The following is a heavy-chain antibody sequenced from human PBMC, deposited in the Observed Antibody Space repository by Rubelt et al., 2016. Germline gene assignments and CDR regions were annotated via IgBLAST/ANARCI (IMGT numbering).Heavy chain of an antibody. Sequence: EVQLVESGGDLVQPGGSLRLSCVASGFAFSIYRMTWVRQAPGKGLEWVANINEDGSEKYYVDSLKGRFTISRDNSKNSLYLKLNSRRAEDTAVYYCAKGNLQLWSHTDYWGQGTLVTVSS. CDR1: GFAFSIYR. CDR3: AKGNLQLWSHTDY. D-gene: IGHD5-18*01. CDR2: INEDGSEK. J-gene: IGHJ4*02. V-gene: IGHV3-7*01.